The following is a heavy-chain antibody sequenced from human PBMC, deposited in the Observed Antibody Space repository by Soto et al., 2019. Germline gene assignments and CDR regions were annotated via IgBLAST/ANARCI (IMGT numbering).Heavy chain of an antibody. D-gene: IGHD4-17*01. CDR3: AREGVGGDYAYYYHYYGMDV. V-gene: IGHV3-7*01. CDR2: IKQDGSEK. Sequence: PGGSLRLSCAASGFTFSSYWMSWVRQAPGKGLEWVANIKQDGSEKYYVDSVKGRFTISRDNAKNSLYLQMNSLRAEDTAVYYCAREGVGGDYAYYYHYYGMDVWGQGTTVTVS. J-gene: IGHJ6*02. CDR1: GFTFSSYW.